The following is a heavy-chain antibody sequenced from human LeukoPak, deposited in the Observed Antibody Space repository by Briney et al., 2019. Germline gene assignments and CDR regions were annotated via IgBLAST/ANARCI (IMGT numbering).Heavy chain of an antibody. CDR3: ATAPLPATMWNWYFDL. CDR2: ICNSGTI. J-gene: IGHJ2*01. D-gene: IGHD2-2*01. CDR1: GGSISSGDYY. V-gene: IGHV4-30-4*01. Sequence: SETLSLTCTVSGGSISSGDYYWSWIRQPPGKGLEWIGYICNSGTIYYNPSLKSRLTISVDTSRNQFSLRLRSVTAADTAVYYCATAPLPATMWNWYFDLWGRGTLVTVSS.